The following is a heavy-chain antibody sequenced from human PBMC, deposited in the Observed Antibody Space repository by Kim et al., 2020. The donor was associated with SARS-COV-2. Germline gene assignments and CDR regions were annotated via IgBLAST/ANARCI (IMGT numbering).Heavy chain of an antibody. CDR2: INHSGST. J-gene: IGHJ6*02. V-gene: IGHV4-34*01. Sequence: SETLSLTCAVYGGSFSGYYWSWIRQPPGKGLEWIGEINHSGSTNYNPSLKSRVTISVDTSKNQFSLKLSSVTAADTAVYYCARGSYYDSSGYYNYYYGMDVWGQGTTVTVSS. CDR1: GGSFSGYY. CDR3: ARGSYYDSSGYYNYYYGMDV. D-gene: IGHD3-22*01.